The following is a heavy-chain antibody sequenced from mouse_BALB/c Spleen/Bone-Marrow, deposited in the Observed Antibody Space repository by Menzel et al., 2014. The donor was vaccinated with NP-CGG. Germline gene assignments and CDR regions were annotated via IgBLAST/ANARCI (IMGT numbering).Heavy chain of an antibody. CDR2: IWAGGSM. V-gene: IGHV2-9*02. J-gene: IGHJ4*01. CDR1: EFSLSSYG. CDR3: AREGRGNYGSSGYAMDY. Sequence: QVQLQQSGPGLVAPSQSLSITCTVSEFSLSSYGVHWVRQPPGKGLEWLGVIWAGGSMIYNSALMSRLSISKDNSKSQVFLEMKSLQNDDTAMYYCAREGRGNYGSSGYAMDYWGQGTSVTVSS. D-gene: IGHD1-1*01.